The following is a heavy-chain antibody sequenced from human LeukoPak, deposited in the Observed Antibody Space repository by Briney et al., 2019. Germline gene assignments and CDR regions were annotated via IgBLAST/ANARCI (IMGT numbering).Heavy chain of an antibody. J-gene: IGHJ3*02. CDR1: GYSFTTYW. Sequence: GESLKISCKASGYSFTTYWIGWVRQLPGKGLEWMGIIFPVDSDTRYSPSFQGQVTISADKSISTAYLQWSSLKASDTAMYYCASRVVTPDAFDIWGLGTVVTVSS. D-gene: IGHD4-23*01. CDR3: ASRVVTPDAFDI. CDR2: IFPVDSDT. V-gene: IGHV5-51*01.